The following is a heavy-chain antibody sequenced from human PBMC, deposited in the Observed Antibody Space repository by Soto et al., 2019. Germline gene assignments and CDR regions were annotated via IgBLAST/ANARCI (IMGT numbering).Heavy chain of an antibody. J-gene: IGHJ4*02. CDR3: ARAGRYAVAAPRY. Sequence: QVQLVESGGGVVQPGRSLRLSCAASGFTFSSYAMHWVRQAPGKGLEWVAVISYDGSNKYYADSVKGRFTISRDNSKNTLYLKKNSRRAEDTAVYYCARAGRYAVAAPRYWGQGTLVTVSS. CDR1: GFTFSSYA. CDR2: ISYDGSNK. V-gene: IGHV3-30-3*01. D-gene: IGHD6-19*01.